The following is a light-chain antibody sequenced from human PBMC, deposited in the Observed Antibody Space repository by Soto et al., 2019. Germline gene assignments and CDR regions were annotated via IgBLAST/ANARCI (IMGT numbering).Light chain of an antibody. J-gene: IGKJ1*01. CDR2: AAS. CDR3: QKYDSAPWT. V-gene: IGKV1-27*01. CDR1: QGIGNF. Sequence: DIQMTQSPSSLSASIGDKVTITCRASQGIGNFLAWYQQKPGKPPKLLMYAASSLQSGVPSRFSGSGAGTDFTLTISSLQPEDVASYYCQKYDSAPWTFGQGTKVEVK.